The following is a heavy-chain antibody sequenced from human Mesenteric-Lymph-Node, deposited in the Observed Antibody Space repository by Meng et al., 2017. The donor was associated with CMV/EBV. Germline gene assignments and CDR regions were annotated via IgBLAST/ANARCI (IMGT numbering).Heavy chain of an antibody. J-gene: IGHJ4*02. Sequence: GLGFVHRAETLSLPCIVSCFSVTGGATHWRCILHLLRKGMEWYGYIYGIGLTIYNPSHQIRVHLQLETSQNQFSLKLTSLTPVETAVYYCAKSLSSTPGIVDDWGQGTLVTVSS. CDR1: CFSVTGGATH. D-gene: IGHD2/OR15-2a*01. CDR3: AKSLSSTPGIVDD. V-gene: IGHV4-61*08. CDR2: IYGIGLT.